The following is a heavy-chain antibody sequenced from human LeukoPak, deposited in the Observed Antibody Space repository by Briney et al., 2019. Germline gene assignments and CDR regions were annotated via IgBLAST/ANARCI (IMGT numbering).Heavy chain of an antibody. Sequence: PGGSLRLSCAASGFTFSSYAMSWVRQAPGKGLEWVSAISGSGGSTYYADSVKGRFTISRDNSKNTLHLQMNSLRAEDTAVYYCAKNRHDYGDSHAFDIWGQGTMVTVSS. V-gene: IGHV3-23*01. CDR2: ISGSGGST. CDR3: AKNRHDYGDSHAFDI. J-gene: IGHJ3*02. D-gene: IGHD4-17*01. CDR1: GFTFSSYA.